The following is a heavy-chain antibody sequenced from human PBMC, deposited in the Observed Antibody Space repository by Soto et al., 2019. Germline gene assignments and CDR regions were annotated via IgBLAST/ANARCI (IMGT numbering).Heavy chain of an antibody. CDR3: VSAVAGTIGGHYYYGRDG. CDR1: GFRFSNYA. D-gene: IGHD6-19*01. CDR2: ISDSGGIT. J-gene: IGHJ6*01. Sequence: HPGGSRRRSCSASGFRFSNYAMHWGRQAPGKVLEYVSTISDSGGITYYADSVKGRFTISRDNPKNTLYVQMSSLSAEETAVYSCVSAVAGTIGGHYYYGRDGCGQGTTVSVSS. V-gene: IGHV3-64*05.